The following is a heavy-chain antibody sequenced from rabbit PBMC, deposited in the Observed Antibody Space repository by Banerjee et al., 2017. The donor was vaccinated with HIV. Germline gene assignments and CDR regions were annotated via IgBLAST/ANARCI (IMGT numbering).Heavy chain of an antibody. CDR3: ARSSSYYKWGFNL. V-gene: IGHV1S40*01. CDR1: GFDLSSYYY. D-gene: IGHD8-1*01. J-gene: IGHJ4*01. CDR2: IYAGSSGST. Sequence: QSLEESGGGLVKPEGSLTLTCKASGFDLSSYYYMCWVRQAPGKGLELIACIYAGSSGSTWYASWAKGRFTISKTSSTTVTLQMTSLTAADTATYFCARSSSYYKWGFNLWGPGTLVTVS.